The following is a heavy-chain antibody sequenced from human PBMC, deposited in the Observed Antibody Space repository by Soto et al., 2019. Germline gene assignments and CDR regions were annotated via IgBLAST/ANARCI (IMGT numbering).Heavy chain of an antibody. D-gene: IGHD2-15*01. Sequence: EVQLVESGGGLVQPGGSLRLSCAASGFDFSNSWIHWVRQGPGTGLVWVSHINSDGSGTTYADSVKGRFTISIDNAKNTVYLQTKSLRAEDTAVYYCAKDTAYAMDVWGQGTTVTVSS. CDR2: INSDGSGT. CDR3: AKDTAYAMDV. V-gene: IGHV3-74*01. J-gene: IGHJ6*02. CDR1: GFDFSNSW.